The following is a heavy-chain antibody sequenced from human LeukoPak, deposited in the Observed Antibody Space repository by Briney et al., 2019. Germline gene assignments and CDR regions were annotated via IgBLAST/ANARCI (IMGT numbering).Heavy chain of an antibody. Sequence: GGXLXXSCAASGFTFSSYSMNWVRQAPGKGLEWVSSISSSSSYIYYADSVKGRFTISRDNAKNSLYLQMNSLRAEDTAVYYCARDILTGYGDWGQGTLVTVSS. CDR3: ARDILTGYGD. CDR1: GFTFSSYS. V-gene: IGHV3-21*01. J-gene: IGHJ4*02. D-gene: IGHD3-9*01. CDR2: ISSSSSYI.